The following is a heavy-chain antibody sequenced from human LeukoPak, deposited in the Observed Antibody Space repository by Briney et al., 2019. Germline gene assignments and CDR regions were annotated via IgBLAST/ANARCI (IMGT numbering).Heavy chain of an antibody. CDR1: GGSISSSSYY. V-gene: IGHV4-39*07. J-gene: IGHJ3*02. CDR3: ARVSSPLVGYRHSRKNDAFDI. CDR2: IYSSGST. D-gene: IGHD3-16*02. Sequence: PSETLSLTCTVSGGSISSSSYYWGWIRQPPGMGLEWIGRIYSSGSTNYNPSLKSRATISVDTSKNQFSLKLSSVTAADTAVYYCARVSSPLVGYRHSRKNDAFDIWGQGTMVTVSS.